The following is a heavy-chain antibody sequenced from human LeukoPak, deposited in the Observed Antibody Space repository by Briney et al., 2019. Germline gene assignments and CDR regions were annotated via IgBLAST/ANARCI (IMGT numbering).Heavy chain of an antibody. J-gene: IGHJ5*02. CDR2: IYSGGST. CDR1: GFTVSSNY. D-gene: IGHD6-6*01. Sequence: GGSLRLSCAASGFTVSSNYMSWVRQAPGKGLEWVSVIYSGGSTYYADSVKGRFTISRDNSKNTLCLQMNSLRAEDTAVYYCARGRQLVSYNWFDPWGQGTLVTVSS. CDR3: ARGRQLVSYNWFDP. V-gene: IGHV3-66*01.